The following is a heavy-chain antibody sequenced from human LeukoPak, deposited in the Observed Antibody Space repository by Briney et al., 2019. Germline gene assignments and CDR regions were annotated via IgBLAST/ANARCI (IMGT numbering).Heavy chain of an antibody. J-gene: IGHJ4*02. CDR1: EFTFDSYA. V-gene: IGHV3-23*01. CDR3: AKTSVSSGWPELFDF. CDR2: ISGSGANT. Sequence: PGGSLRLSCAASEFTFDSYAMNWGRQAPGKGLDWFSAISGSGANTYYANSVKGRFTISRDNSKSTLFLQMDSLRAEDTAIYYCAKTSVSSGWPELFDFWGQGTLVTVSS. D-gene: IGHD6-19*01.